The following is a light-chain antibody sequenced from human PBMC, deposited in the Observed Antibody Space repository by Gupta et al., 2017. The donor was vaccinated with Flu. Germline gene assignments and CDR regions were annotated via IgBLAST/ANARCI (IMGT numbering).Light chain of an antibody. J-gene: IGLJ3*02. CDR1: SSDVGGYKY. V-gene: IGLV2-11*01. CDR3: CSYAGSYTWV. Sequence: QSALTQPCSVSWSPGQDVPIHCTGTSSDVGGYKYVSWYQQHPGNAPKLMIYDVSKRPSGVPDRFSGSKSGNTASLTISGLQAEDEAYYYCCSYAGSYTWVFGGGTKLTVL. CDR2: DVS.